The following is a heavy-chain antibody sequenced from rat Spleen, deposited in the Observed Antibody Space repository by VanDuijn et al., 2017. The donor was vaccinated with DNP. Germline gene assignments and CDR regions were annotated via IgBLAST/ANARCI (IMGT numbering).Heavy chain of an antibody. J-gene: IGHJ2*01. Sequence: EVQLVESGGGMEQPGNSLKLSCIASGFTFSDYAMAWVRQSPRKGLEWVATISISGSRTYYPDSVKGRFTISRDNAKSSLYLQMNSLKSEDTATYYCTTLGPYYFDYWGQGVMVTASS. CDR1: GFTFSDYA. CDR2: ISISGSRT. CDR3: TTLGPYYFDY. V-gene: IGHV5S10*01.